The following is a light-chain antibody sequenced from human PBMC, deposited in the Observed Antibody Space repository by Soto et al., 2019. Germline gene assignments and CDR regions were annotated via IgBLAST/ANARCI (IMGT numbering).Light chain of an antibody. Sequence: EIVLTQSPGTLSLSPGERATLSCRASQSVSSSYLAWYQQKPGQAPRLLIYGASSRATGIPDRFSGSGSGTGFTLTISRLEPEDFAVYYCQQYGSSPWLTFGGGTKVEIK. J-gene: IGKJ4*01. CDR2: GAS. CDR3: QQYGSSPWLT. V-gene: IGKV3-20*01. CDR1: QSVSSSY.